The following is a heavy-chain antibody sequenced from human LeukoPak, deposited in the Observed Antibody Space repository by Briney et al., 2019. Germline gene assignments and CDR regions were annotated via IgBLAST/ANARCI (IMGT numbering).Heavy chain of an antibody. D-gene: IGHD2-15*01. CDR2: IYYSGST. CDR1: GGSISAYY. CDR3: ARTRAYCSGGSCYSHYYYYGMDV. J-gene: IGHJ6*02. Sequence: SETLSLTCTVSGGSISAYYWGWIRRPPGKGLEWIGHIYYSGSTNYNPSLKSRVTISVDTSKNQFSLKLSSVTAADTAVYYCARTRAYCSGGSCYSHYYYYGMDVWGQGTTVTVSS. V-gene: IGHV4-59*12.